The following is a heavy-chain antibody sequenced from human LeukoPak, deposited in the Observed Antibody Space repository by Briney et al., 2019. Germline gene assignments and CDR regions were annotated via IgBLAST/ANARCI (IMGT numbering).Heavy chain of an antibody. CDR3: ARGRSRRQWLVNYYSDY. D-gene: IGHD6-19*01. J-gene: IGHJ4*02. Sequence: GASVKVSCKASGYTFTGYYMHWVRQAPGQGLEWMGWINPNSGGTNYAQNQGRVTMTRDTSISTAYMELSRLRSDDTAVYYCARGRSRRQWLVNYYSDYWGQGTLVTVSS. CDR1: GYTFTGYY. CDR2: INPNSGGT. V-gene: IGHV1-2*02.